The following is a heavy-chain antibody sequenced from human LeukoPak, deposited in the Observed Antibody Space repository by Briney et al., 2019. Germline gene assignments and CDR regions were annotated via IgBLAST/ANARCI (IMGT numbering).Heavy chain of an antibody. CDR3: AREPAQGYGDYPSGWFDP. D-gene: IGHD4-17*01. CDR2: IKQVGSEK. J-gene: IGHJ5*02. V-gene: IGHV3-7*01. CDR1: GFTFSSYW. Sequence: GGSLRLSCAASGFTFSSYWMSWVRQAPGKGLEWVANIKQVGSEKYYVDSVKGLFTISRDNAKNSLYLQMNSLRAEDTAVYYCAREPAQGYGDYPSGWFDPWGQGTLVTVSS.